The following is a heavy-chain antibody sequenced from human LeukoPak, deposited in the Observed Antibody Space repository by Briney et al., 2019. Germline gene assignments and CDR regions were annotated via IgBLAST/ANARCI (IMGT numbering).Heavy chain of an antibody. CDR2: ITGSGETT. D-gene: IGHD6-19*01. J-gene: IGHJ4*02. V-gene: IGHV3-23*01. CDR1: GFTFSNFA. CDR3: ANSAVAGARRFDY. Sequence: PGGSLRLSCVASGFTFSNFAMSWVRQPLGRGLEWVSAITGSGETTFYADSVKGRFTISRDNSKNTLYLQMNSLRADDTAVYYCANSAVAGARRFDYWGQGTLVTVSS.